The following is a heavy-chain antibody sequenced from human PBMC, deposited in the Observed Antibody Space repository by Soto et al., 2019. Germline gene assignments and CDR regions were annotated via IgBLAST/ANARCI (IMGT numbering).Heavy chain of an antibody. V-gene: IGHV1-69*13. J-gene: IGHJ5*02. Sequence: SVKVSCKASGGTFSTYTMSWVRQAPGQGLEWMGGIIPMFGTTTYAENFQGRVTITADESTSTAYMELTSLRSEDTAVYYCTRDLYYFDSSAYYGHNWLDPWGQGTRVTISS. CDR1: GGTFSTYT. CDR3: TRDLYYFDSSAYYGHNWLDP. CDR2: IIPMFGTT. D-gene: IGHD3-22*01.